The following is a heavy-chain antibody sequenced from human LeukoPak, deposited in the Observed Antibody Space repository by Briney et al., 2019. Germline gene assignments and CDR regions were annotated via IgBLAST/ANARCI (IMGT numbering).Heavy chain of an antibody. CDR2: INPTGGST. V-gene: IGHV1-46*01. Sequence: ASVKVSCKASGYTFTSYGISWVRQAPGEGLEWMGLINPTGGSTGYAQKFQGRVTMTRDMSTSTDYMELSSLRSEDTAIYYCARDNSVGDNAWWFDPWGQGTLVTVSS. CDR1: GYTFTSYG. CDR3: ARDNSVGDNAWWFDP. D-gene: IGHD1-26*01. J-gene: IGHJ5*02.